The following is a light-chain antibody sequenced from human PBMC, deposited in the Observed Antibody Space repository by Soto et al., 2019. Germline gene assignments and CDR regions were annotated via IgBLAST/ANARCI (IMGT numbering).Light chain of an antibody. CDR1: QSISSW. CDR3: QQYNSYAWT. J-gene: IGKJ1*01. CDR2: KAS. V-gene: IGKV1-5*03. Sequence: DIQMTQSPSTLSASVGDRVTITCRASQSISSWLAWYQQKPGKAPKLLIYKASSLESGVPSRFSGSGSGTEFTLTISSRQPDDLATYDCQQYNSYAWTFGQGTKGEIK.